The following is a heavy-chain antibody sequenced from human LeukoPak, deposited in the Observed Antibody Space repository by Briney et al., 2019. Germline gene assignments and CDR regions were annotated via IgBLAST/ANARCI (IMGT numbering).Heavy chain of an antibody. CDR1: GYTFTSYG. CDR2: ISAYNGNT. J-gene: IGHJ6*03. D-gene: IGHD2-15*01. Sequence: ASVKVSCKASGYTFTSYGISWVRQAPGQGLEWMGWISAYNGNTNYAQKLQGRVTMTTDTSTSTAYMELRSLRSDDTAVYYCARQVVVVAAGYYYCMDVWGKGTTVTVSS. V-gene: IGHV1-18*01. CDR3: ARQVVVVAAGYYYCMDV.